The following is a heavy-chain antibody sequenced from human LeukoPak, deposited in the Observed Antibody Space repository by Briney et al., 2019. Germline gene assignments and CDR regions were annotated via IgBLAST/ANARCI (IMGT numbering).Heavy chain of an antibody. CDR3: AIATDTYYYDSSGY. V-gene: IGHV3-11*04. D-gene: IGHD3-22*01. Sequence: GGSLRLSCAASGFTFSDYYMSWIRQAPGKGLEWVSYISSSGSTIYYADSVKGRFTISRDNAKNSLYLQMNSLRAEDTAVYYCAIATDTYYYDSSGYWGRGTLVTVSS. J-gene: IGHJ4*02. CDR1: GFTFSDYY. CDR2: ISSSGSTI.